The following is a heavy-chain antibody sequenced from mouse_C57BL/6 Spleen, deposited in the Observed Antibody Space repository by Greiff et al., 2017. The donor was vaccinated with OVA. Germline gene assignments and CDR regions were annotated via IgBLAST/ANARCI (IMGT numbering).Heavy chain of an antibody. J-gene: IGHJ1*03. CDR3: ARYRHGSNYRYCDV. V-gene: IGHV7-3*01. Sequence: EVQLVESGGGLVQPGGSLSLSCATSGFTFTDYYMSWVRQPPGKALEWLGFIRNKANGYTTEYNASVKGRFTISRDNSQSILYLQMNALRAEDSATYYCARYRHGSNYRYCDVWGTGTTVTVSS. CDR1: GFTFTDYY. D-gene: IGHD1-1*01. CDR2: IRNKANGYTT.